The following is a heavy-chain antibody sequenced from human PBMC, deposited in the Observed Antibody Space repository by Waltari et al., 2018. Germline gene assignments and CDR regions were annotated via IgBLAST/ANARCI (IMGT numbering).Heavy chain of an antibody. CDR3: ARATNHAFDN. CDR1: GFAFSSCW. J-gene: IGHJ4*02. CDR2: IKEDGSAQ. V-gene: IGHV3-7*01. Sequence: EVQVVESGGGLVQPGGFLRLSCSPSGFAFSSCWISWLRQAPGQGLEWVANIKEDGSAQYYLDSVRGRFTISRDNTKNSLFLQMNSLRAEDTAVYFCARATNHAFDNWGQGTLVTVSS.